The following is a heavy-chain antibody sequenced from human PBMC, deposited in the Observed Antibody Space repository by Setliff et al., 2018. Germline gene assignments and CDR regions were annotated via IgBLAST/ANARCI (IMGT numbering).Heavy chain of an antibody. CDR2: IKQDGSEK. Sequence: GGSLRLSCAASGFTFSRYWMSWVRQAPGKGLERVANIKQDGSEKYYVDSVKGRFTISRDNAKNSLYLQMNSLRAEDTAVYYCARDHSYGYSLYYYYYYGMDVWGQGTTVTVSS. J-gene: IGHJ6*02. V-gene: IGHV3-7*01. CDR3: ARDHSYGYSLYYYYYYGMDV. D-gene: IGHD5-18*01. CDR1: GFTFSRYW.